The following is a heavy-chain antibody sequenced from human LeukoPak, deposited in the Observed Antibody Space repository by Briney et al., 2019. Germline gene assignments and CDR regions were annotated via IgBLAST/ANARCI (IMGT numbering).Heavy chain of an antibody. V-gene: IGHV3-30-3*01. J-gene: IGHJ5*02. Sequence: GGPLRLSCAASGFTFSSYAMHWVRQAPGKGLEWVAVISYDGSNKYYADSVKGRFTISRDNSKNTLYLQMNSLRAEDTAVYYCARDQGYCSSTSCYPSNWFDPWGQGTLVTVSS. D-gene: IGHD2-2*01. CDR3: ARDQGYCSSTSCYPSNWFDP. CDR1: GFTFSSYA. CDR2: ISYDGSNK.